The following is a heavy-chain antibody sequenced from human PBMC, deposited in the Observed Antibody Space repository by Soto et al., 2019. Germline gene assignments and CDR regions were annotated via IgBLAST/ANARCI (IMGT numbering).Heavy chain of an antibody. V-gene: IGHV4-30-4*01. Sequence: QVQLQESGPGLVKPSQTLSLTCTVSGGSITSDYSCWSWIRQPPGEGLEWIGHIFDSGTTYTNPSLRSQVAISLDPSKNHLSLTLSSVTAPDTAVYYCARGPSGDKVHYWGQGALVTVSS. CDR2: IFDSGTT. D-gene: IGHD7-27*01. CDR3: ARGPSGDKVHY. J-gene: IGHJ4*02. CDR1: GGSITSDYSC.